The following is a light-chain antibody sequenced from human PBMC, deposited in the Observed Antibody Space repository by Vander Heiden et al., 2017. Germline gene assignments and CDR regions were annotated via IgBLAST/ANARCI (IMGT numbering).Light chain of an antibody. CDR3: QQCDSNPYT. CDR2: AAS. CDR1: QSISSY. Sequence: DIQMTKSPSSLSASVGDRVTITCRASQSISSYLNWYQQKPGKAPKLLIYAASSLQSGVPSRFSGSGSGTDFTLTISILQPEDFATYYCQQCDSNPYTFGQGTRLEMK. J-gene: IGKJ2*01. V-gene: IGKV1-39*01.